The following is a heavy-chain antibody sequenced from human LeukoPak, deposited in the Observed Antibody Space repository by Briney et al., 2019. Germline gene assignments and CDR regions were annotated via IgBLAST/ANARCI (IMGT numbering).Heavy chain of an antibody. CDR1: GGSISSSNW. Sequence: SEILSLTCAVSGGSISSSNWWSWVRQPPGKGLEWIGEIYHSGSINYNPSLKSRVTISVDKSKNQFSLKLSSVTAADTAVYYCARDSDSSGGIAYYWGQGTLVTVSS. CDR3: ARDSDSSGGIAYY. CDR2: IYHSGSI. J-gene: IGHJ4*02. V-gene: IGHV4-4*02. D-gene: IGHD6-19*01.